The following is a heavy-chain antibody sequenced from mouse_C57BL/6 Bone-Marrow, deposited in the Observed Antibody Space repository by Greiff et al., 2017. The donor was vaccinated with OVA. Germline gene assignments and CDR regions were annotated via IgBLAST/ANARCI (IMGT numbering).Heavy chain of an antibody. CDR1: GYSFTGYY. Sequence: EVQLQQSGPELVKPGASVKISCKASGYSFTGYYMHWVKQSHGNILDWIGYIYPYNGVSSYNQKFKGKATLTVDKSSSTAYMELRSLTSEDSAVYYCARYYYGSSYDYYAMDYWGQGASVTVSS. J-gene: IGHJ4*01. D-gene: IGHD1-1*01. CDR2: IYPYNGVS. V-gene: IGHV1-31*01. CDR3: ARYYYGSSYDYYAMDY.